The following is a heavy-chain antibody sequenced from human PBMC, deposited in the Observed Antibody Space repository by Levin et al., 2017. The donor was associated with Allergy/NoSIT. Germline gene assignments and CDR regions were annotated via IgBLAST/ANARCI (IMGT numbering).Heavy chain of an antibody. CDR1: GFTFSDYY. CDR3: ARDLQSRVPNFDY. Sequence: GGSLRLSCAASGFTFSDYYMSWVRQAPGKGLEWVSNISSSGNTIYYADSVKGRFTISRDNAKNSLHLQMNSLRAEDTALYYCARDLQSRVPNFDYCGQGTLVTVSS. CDR2: ISSSGNTI. V-gene: IGHV3-11*01. J-gene: IGHJ4*02.